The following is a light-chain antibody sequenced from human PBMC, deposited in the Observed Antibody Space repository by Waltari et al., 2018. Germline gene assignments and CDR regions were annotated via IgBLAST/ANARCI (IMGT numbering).Light chain of an antibody. J-gene: IGLJ2*01. CDR3: MIWHSSAVV. CDR1: SGLNVGTYA. CDR2: YKSDSDK. Sequence: QAVLTQPSSLSASPGASASLTCTFRSGLNVGTYAIYWYKPKAGSPPQYLLRYKSDSDKQQGSGVPSRFSGSKDASANAGILLISGLQSEDEADYYCMIWHSSAVVFGGGTKLTVL. V-gene: IGLV5-45*02.